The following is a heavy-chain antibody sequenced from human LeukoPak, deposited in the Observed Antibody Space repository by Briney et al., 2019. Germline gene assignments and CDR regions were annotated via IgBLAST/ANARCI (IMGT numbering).Heavy chain of an antibody. V-gene: IGHV1-8*01. J-gene: IGHJ3*02. Sequence: ASVKVSCKASGYTFTSYDINWVRQATGQGLEWMGWMNPNSGNTGYAQKFQGRVTMTRNTSISTAYMALSSLRSEDTAVYYCAIGRLLWFGEFHDAFDIWGQGTMVTVSS. D-gene: IGHD3-10*01. CDR3: AIGRLLWFGEFHDAFDI. CDR2: MNPNSGNT. CDR1: GYTFTSYD.